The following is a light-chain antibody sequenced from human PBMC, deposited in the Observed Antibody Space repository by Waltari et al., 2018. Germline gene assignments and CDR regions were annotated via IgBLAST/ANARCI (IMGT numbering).Light chain of an antibody. CDR3: QQYYSTPLT. V-gene: IGKV4-1*01. CDR1: QSVFYRSNNKNY. J-gene: IGKJ4*01. CDR2: WAS. Sequence: EMVMTQSPDSLAVSLGERATTNCKSSQSVFYRSNNKNYLAWYQQKPGQPPKLLIYWASTRECGVPDRISGSGSETDFTLTSSSLQAEDVAVYYCQQYYSTPLTFGGGTKVEIK.